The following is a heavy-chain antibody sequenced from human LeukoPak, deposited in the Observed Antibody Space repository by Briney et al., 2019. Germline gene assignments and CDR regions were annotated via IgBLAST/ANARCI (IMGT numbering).Heavy chain of an antibody. J-gene: IGHJ4*02. CDR2: NNPSRGST. D-gene: IGHD6-19*01. Sequence: VASVKVSCKASGYGFTSHYIHWVRQAPGQGLEWMGINNPSRGSTSYAQKFQGRVTVTRDTSTSTVYMDLSSLGSEDTAVYYCARGYSSGFGNWGQGTLVTVSS. CDR1: GYGFTSHY. V-gene: IGHV1-46*01. CDR3: ARGYSSGFGN.